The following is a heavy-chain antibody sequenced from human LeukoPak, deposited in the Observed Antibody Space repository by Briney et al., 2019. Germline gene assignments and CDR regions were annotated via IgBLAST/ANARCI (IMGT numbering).Heavy chain of an antibody. CDR1: GFTFSDYY. CDR2: ISSSGSTI. V-gene: IGHV3-11*04. J-gene: IGHJ4*02. CDR3: ARDWSRGIAAAGTGPLDY. D-gene: IGHD6-13*01. Sequence: GGSLRLSCAASGFTFSDYYMSWIRQAPGKGLEWVSYISSSGSTIYYADSVKGRFTISRDNSKNTLYLQMNSLRAEDTAVYYCARDWSRGIAAAGTGPLDYWGQGALVTVSS.